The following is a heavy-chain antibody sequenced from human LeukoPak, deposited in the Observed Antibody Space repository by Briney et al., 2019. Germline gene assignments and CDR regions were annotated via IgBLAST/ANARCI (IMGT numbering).Heavy chain of an antibody. CDR1: GYSISGGYH. Sequence: SETLSLTCAVSGYSISGGYHWGWIRQPPGKGLEWIGNIFHSGISHYNPSLSSRLTMSVDTSKNQFSLNLRSVTAADTAVYYCVRTTYYYDTSGHLGFDHWGQGTLVTVSS. CDR2: IFHSGIS. D-gene: IGHD3-22*01. J-gene: IGHJ4*02. V-gene: IGHV4-38-2*01. CDR3: VRTTYYYDTSGHLGFDH.